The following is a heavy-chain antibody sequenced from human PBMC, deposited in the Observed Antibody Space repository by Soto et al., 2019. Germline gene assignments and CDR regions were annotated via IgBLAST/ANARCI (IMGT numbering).Heavy chain of an antibody. D-gene: IGHD2-8*01. CDR2: IFYSGST. Sequence: QLQLQESGPGLVKPSETLSLTCTVSGGSISSSSYYWGWIRQPPGKGLEWIGSIFYSGSTYYNPSLKSRVTISVDTSKNQFSLKLRSVTAADSAVYYCAIHCTNAVCPPFDPWGQGALVTVSS. CDR1: GGSISSSSYY. CDR3: AIHCTNAVCPPFDP. V-gene: IGHV4-39*01. J-gene: IGHJ5*02.